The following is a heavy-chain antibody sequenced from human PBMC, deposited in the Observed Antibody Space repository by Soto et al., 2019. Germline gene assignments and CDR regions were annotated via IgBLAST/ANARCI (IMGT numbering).Heavy chain of an antibody. CDR2: IIPFFNSV. Sequence: QVHLVQSGAEVTKPGSSVKVSCKASGLTFSSSTLTWVRQVPGQGPEWMGGIIPFFNSVNYAQKFQDRVTITADVSTSTTYMELRSLRSEDTAVYYCARGHQYGGNSDAFEFWGQGTVVTVSS. CDR3: ARGHQYGGNSDAFEF. D-gene: IGHD2-21*02. J-gene: IGHJ3*01. V-gene: IGHV1-69*12. CDR1: GLTFSSST.